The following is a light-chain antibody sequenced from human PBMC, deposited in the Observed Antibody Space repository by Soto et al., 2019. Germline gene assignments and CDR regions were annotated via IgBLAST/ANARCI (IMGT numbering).Light chain of an antibody. CDR1: SSDVGGYNY. CDR2: EVS. CDR3: SSYTSSSSWV. J-gene: IGLJ3*02. V-gene: IGLV2-14*01. Sequence: QSALTQPASVSGSPGQSITISCTGTSSDVGGYNYVYWYQQHPGKAPKLMIYEVSNRPSGVSNRFSGSKSGNTASLTIYGLQAEDESDYYCSSYTSSSSWVFGGGTKVTVL.